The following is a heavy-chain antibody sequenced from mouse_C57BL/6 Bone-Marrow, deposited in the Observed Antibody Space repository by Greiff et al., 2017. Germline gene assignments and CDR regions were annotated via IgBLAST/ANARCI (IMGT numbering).Heavy chain of an antibody. CDR3: ARSGDHSWFAY. D-gene: IGHD3-1*01. J-gene: IGHJ3*01. Sequence: VQLQQPGAELVKPGASVKLSCKASGYTFTSYWMHWVKQRPGQGLEWIGMIHPNSGSTNYNEKFKSKATLTVDKSSSTAYMQLSSLTSEDSAVYYCARSGDHSWFAYWGQGTLVTVSA. V-gene: IGHV1-64*01. CDR1: GYTFTSYW. CDR2: IHPNSGST.